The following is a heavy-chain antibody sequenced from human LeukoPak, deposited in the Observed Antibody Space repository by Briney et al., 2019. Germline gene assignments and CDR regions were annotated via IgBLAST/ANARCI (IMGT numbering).Heavy chain of an antibody. CDR2: MRQDGSEI. CDR3: ARGGAARGRFEN. CDR1: GFTFSDHW. D-gene: IGHD6-25*01. J-gene: IGHJ4*02. Sequence: PGGSLRLSCTASGFTFSDHWMTWVRQAPGKGLDWVASMRQDGSEIYYVDSVKGRFTISRDNPKNSLYLQMNSLRAEDTAVYYCARGGAARGRFENWGQGTLVTVSS. V-gene: IGHV3-7*01.